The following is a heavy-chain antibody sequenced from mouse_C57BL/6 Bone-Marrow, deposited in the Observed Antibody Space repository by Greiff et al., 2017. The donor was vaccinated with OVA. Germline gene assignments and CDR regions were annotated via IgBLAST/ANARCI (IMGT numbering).Heavy chain of an antibody. V-gene: IGHV3-6*01. J-gene: IGHJ3*01. CDR2: ISYDGSN. CDR3: ARDVPGAY. CDR1: GYSITSGYY. Sequence: VQLKQSGPGLVKPSQSLSLTCSVTGYSITSGYYWNWLRQFPGNKLEWMGYISYDGSNNYNPSLKNRISITRDTSKNQFFLKLNSVTTEDTATYYCARDVPGAYWGQGTLVTVSA.